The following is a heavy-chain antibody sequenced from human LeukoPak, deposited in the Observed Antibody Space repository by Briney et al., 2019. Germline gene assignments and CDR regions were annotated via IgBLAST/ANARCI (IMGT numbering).Heavy chain of an antibody. Sequence: ASVKVSCEVSGYTLTELSMHWVRQAPGKGLEWMGGFDPEDGETIYAQKFQGRVTMTEDTSTDTAYMELSSLRSEDTAVYYCATDGKGCGGDCYWDYWGQGTLVTVSS. D-gene: IGHD2-21*02. J-gene: IGHJ4*02. CDR3: ATDGKGCGGDCYWDY. CDR2: FDPEDGET. V-gene: IGHV1-24*01. CDR1: GYTLTELS.